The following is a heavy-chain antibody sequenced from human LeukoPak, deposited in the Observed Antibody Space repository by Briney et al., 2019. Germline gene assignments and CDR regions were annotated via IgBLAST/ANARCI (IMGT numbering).Heavy chain of an antibody. J-gene: IGHJ5*02. CDR2: TSSSSSTI. CDR3: ASTKYFGHNWFDP. CDR1: GFTFSSYS. V-gene: IGHV3-48*04. Sequence: GGSLRLSCAASGFTFSSYSMNWVRQAPGKGLEWVSYTSSSSSTIYYADSVKGRFTISRDNAKNSLYLQMNSLRAEDTAVYYCASTKYFGHNWFDPWGQGTLVTVSS. D-gene: IGHD3-10*01.